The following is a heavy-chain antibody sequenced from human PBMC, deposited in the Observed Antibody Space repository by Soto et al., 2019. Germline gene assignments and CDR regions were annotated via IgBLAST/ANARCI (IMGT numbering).Heavy chain of an antibody. CDR1: GGSISSYY. Sequence: SETLSLTCTVSGGSISSYYWSWIRQPPGKGLEWIGYIYYSGSTNYNPSLKSRVAISVDTSKNQFSLKLSSVTAADTAVYYCASMGVEYYDYIWGSYRSDAFDIWGQGTMVTVSS. D-gene: IGHD3-16*02. CDR2: IYYSGST. V-gene: IGHV4-59*01. J-gene: IGHJ3*02. CDR3: ASMGVEYYDYIWGSYRSDAFDI.